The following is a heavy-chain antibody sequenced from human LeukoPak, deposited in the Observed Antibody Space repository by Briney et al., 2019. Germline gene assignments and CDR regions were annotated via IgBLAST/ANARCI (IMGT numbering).Heavy chain of an antibody. V-gene: IGHV4-59*08. Sequence: SETLSLTCTVSGGSISNYYWSWIRQPPGKGLEWIGYIYYSGSTKYNPSLKSRVTISVDTSKNQFSLKLSSVTAADTAVYYCARHSYYYGSGSYYPFDYWGQGTLVTVSS. D-gene: IGHD3-10*01. J-gene: IGHJ4*02. CDR1: GGSISNYY. CDR2: IYYSGST. CDR3: ARHSYYYGSGSYYPFDY.